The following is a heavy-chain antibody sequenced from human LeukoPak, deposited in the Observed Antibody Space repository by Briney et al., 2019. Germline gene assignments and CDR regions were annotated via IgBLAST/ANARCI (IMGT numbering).Heavy chain of an antibody. CDR3: ARGDTMAHFDY. Sequence: SETLSLTCNVSGASVSSGSYYWSWIRQPPGKELEWIGYIYYSGSTYYNPSLKSRVTISVDTSKNQFSLKLSSVTAADTAVYYCARGDTMAHFDYWGQGTLVTVSS. J-gene: IGHJ4*02. CDR1: GASVSSGSYY. CDR2: IYYSGST. V-gene: IGHV4-61*01. D-gene: IGHD3-10*01.